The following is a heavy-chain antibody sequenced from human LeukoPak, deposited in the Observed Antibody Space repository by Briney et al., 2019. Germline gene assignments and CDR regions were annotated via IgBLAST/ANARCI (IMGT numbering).Heavy chain of an antibody. V-gene: IGHV7-4-1*02. CDR2: INTNTGNP. D-gene: IGHD5-18*01. CDR1: GYTFNSYA. CDR3: ARDRGYSYGPALGFPNYFDY. J-gene: IGHJ4*02. Sequence: GASVKVSCKASGYTFNSYAMNWVRQAPGQGLEWVGWINTNTGNPTYAQGFTGRFVFSLDTSVSTAHLQISSLRSEDTAVYFCARDRGYSYGPALGFPNYFDYWGQGTLVTVSS.